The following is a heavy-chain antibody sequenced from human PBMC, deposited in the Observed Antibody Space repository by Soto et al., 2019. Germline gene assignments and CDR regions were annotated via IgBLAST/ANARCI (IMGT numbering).Heavy chain of an antibody. Sequence: ASVTVSCKASGGTFSSYAISWVRQAPGQGLEWMGGIIPIFGTANYAQKFQGRVTITADESTSTAYMELSSLRSEDTAVYYGARLLDYYDSSGRDYYYYGMDVWGQGTTVTVSS. D-gene: IGHD3-22*01. V-gene: IGHV1-69*13. J-gene: IGHJ6*02. CDR2: IIPIFGTA. CDR3: ARLLDYYDSSGRDYYYYGMDV. CDR1: GGTFSSYA.